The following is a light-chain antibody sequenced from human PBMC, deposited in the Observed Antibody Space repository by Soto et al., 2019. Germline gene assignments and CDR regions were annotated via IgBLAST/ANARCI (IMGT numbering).Light chain of an antibody. J-gene: IGKJ1*01. CDR1: QSISSTY. Sequence: EIVLTQSPGTLSLSPGERATLSCRASQSISSTYLTWYHQKPGQAPRLLIYDASRRATGIPDRFSGSGSGTDLSLTISRLEPEDFAVYYCQHYDSARWTFGLGTKVEIK. CDR2: DAS. V-gene: IGKV3-20*01. CDR3: QHYDSARWT.